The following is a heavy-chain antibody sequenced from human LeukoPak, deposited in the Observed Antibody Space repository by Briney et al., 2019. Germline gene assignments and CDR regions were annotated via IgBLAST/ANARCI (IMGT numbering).Heavy chain of an antibody. V-gene: IGHV1-69*04. CDR2: IIPILGIA. CDR3: ARDFKDGYNYLGNFDY. J-gene: IGHJ4*02. CDR1: GGTLSSYA. D-gene: IGHD5-24*01. Sequence: ASVKVSCKASGGTLSSYAISWVRQAPGQGLEWMGRIIPILGIANYAQKFQGRVTITADKSTSTAYMELSSLRSEDTAVYYCARDFKDGYNYLGNFDYWGQGTLVTVSS.